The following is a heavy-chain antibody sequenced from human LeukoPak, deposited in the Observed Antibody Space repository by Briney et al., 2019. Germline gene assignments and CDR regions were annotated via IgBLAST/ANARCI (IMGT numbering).Heavy chain of an antibody. J-gene: IGHJ4*02. V-gene: IGHV1-69*13. Sequence: SVKVSCKASGYTFNSYVISWVRQAPGQGLEWVGGIIPIFGTANYAQKFQGRVTITADESTSTAYMELSSLRSEDTAVYYCARGLNGGKGYYFDYWGQGTLVTVSS. CDR1: GYTFNSYV. CDR3: ARGLNGGKGYYFDY. CDR2: IIPIFGTA. D-gene: IGHD4-23*01.